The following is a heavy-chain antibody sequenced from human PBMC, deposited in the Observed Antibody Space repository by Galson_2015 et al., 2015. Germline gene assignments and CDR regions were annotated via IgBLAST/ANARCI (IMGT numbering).Heavy chain of an antibody. CDR2: ISYDENNR. J-gene: IGHJ4*02. Sequence: SLRLSCAASGFIFRRYTLYWVRQAPGKGLEWVTFISYDENNRDYADSVKGRFTISRDNSKNTLYLQMSRLRVEDTAVYYCARDWGGVGATTPFDYWGQGTLVTVSS. D-gene: IGHD1-26*01. CDR3: ARDWGGVGATTPFDY. V-gene: IGHV3-30-3*01. CDR1: GFIFRRYT.